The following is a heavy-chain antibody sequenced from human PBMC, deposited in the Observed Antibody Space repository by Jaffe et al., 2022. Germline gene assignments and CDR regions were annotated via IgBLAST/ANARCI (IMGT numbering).Heavy chain of an antibody. CDR2: IYTSGST. V-gene: IGHV4-61*02. Sequence: QVQLQESGPGLVKPSQTLSLTCTVSGGSISSGSYYWSWIRQPAGKGLEWIGRIYTSGSTNYNPSLKSRVTISVDTSKNQFSLKLSSVTAADTAVYYCARDGLQSYYYYYMDVWGKGTTVTVSS. J-gene: IGHJ6*03. CDR3: ARDGLQSYYYYYMDV. CDR1: GGSISSGSYY.